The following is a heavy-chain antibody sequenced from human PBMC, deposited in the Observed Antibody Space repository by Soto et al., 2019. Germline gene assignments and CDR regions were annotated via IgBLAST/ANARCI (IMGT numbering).Heavy chain of an antibody. CDR1: GGSFSGYY. D-gene: IGHD6-6*01. CDR3: ARAWLVAARPRFDP. Sequence: PSETLSLTCAVYGGSFSGYYWSWIRQPPGKGLEWIGEINHSGSTNYNPSLKSRVTISVDTSKNQFSLKLSSVTAADTAVYYCARAWLVAARPRFDPWGQGTLVTVSS. J-gene: IGHJ5*02. V-gene: IGHV4-34*01. CDR2: INHSGST.